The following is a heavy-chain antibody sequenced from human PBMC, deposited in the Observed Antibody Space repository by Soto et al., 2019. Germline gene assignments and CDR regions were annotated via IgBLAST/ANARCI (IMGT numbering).Heavy chain of an antibody. J-gene: IGHJ6*02. D-gene: IGHD4-17*01. CDR3: ATFPMPTVTYYYGMDV. CDR2: INPSGGST. V-gene: IGHV1-46*01. Sequence: QVQLVQSGAEVKKPGASVKVSCKASGYTFTSYYMHWVRQAPGQGLEWMGIINPSGGSTSYAQEFQGRVTMTRDTSTSTVYMELSSLRSEDTAVYYCATFPMPTVTYYYGMDVWGQGTTVTVSS. CDR1: GYTFTSYY.